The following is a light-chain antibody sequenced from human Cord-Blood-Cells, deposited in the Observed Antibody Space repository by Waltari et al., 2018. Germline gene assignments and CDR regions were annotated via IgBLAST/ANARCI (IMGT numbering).Light chain of an antibody. V-gene: IGKV3-11*01. CDR2: DAS. CDR3: QQRSNWPPMYT. J-gene: IGKJ2*01. CDR1: QSVSSY. Sequence: EIVLTQSPALLSLSPGERATHPCRASQSVSSYLAWYQQKPGQAPRLLIYDASNTATGIPARFSGSGSGTDFTLTISSLEPEDFAVYYCQQRSNWPPMYTFGQGTKLEIK.